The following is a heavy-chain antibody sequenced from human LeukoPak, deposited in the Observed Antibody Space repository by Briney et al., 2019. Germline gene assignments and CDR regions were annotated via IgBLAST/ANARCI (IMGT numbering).Heavy chain of an antibody. CDR3: AKPRGLTIVGAHSDY. CDR1: GFTFSDYS. D-gene: IGHD1-26*01. Sequence: GGSLRLSCAASGFTFSDYSINWVRQAPGKGLEWVSTISAGDSTYYPDSVKGRFIISRDNSKNTLYLQMSSLRAEDTALYYCAKPRGLTIVGAHSDYWGQGTLVTVSS. CDR2: ISAGDST. V-gene: IGHV3-23*01. J-gene: IGHJ4*02.